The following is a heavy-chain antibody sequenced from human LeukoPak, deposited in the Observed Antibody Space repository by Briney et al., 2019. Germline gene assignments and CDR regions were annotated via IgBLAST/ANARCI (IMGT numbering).Heavy chain of an antibody. D-gene: IGHD5-24*01. CDR1: GGTFSSYA. V-gene: IGHV1-69*04. CDR2: IIPIFGIA. Sequence: AASVKVSCKASGGTFSSYAISWVQQAPGQGLEWMGRIIPIFGIANYAQKFQGRVTITADKSTSTAYMELSSLRSEDTAVYYCARDRRGDGYNWDDAFDIWGQGTMVTVSS. J-gene: IGHJ3*02. CDR3: ARDRRGDGYNWDDAFDI.